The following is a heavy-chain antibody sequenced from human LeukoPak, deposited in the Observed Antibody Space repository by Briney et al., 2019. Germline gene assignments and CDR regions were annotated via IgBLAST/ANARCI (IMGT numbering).Heavy chain of an antibody. CDR2: ISLTGLT. D-gene: IGHD2-8*01. CDR3: SRENGAFSPFGY. V-gene: IGHV4-4*02. J-gene: IGHJ4*02. Sequence: PSETLSLTCGVSGGSISNTNWWSWVRQPPGQGLEWRGEISLTGLTHYNPSLESRVTVSLDKSKNQLSLTLTSVTAADTAVYYCSRENGAFSPFGYWGQGTLVTVLS. CDR1: GGSISNTNW.